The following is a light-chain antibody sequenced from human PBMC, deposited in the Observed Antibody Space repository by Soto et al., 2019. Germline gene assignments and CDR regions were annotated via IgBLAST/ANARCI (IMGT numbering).Light chain of an antibody. J-gene: IGKJ1*01. CDR2: DAS. CDR3: QQYKSFWT. V-gene: IGKV1-5*01. CDR1: QTITNW. Sequence: DIQMTQSPSILSASVGDRVTITFRPSQTITNWLAWYQQKPGKAPRLLIYDASSLESWVPSRFSGSGSGTEFTLTISSLQSEDFATYYCQQYKSFWTFGQGTKVDI.